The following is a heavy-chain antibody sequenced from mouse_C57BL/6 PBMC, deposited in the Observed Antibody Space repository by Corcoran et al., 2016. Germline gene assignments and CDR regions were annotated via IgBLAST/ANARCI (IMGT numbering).Heavy chain of an antibody. D-gene: IGHD1-1*01. CDR1: GYTFTSYG. J-gene: IGHJ3*01. Sequence: QVQLQQSGAELARPGASVKLSCKASGYTFTSYGISWVKQRTGQGLEWIGEIYPSSGNTYYNEKFKGKATLNADKSSSTAYMELRSLTSEDSAVYCCARDYYYGSSYPAWCAYWGQGTLVTVSA. CDR3: ARDYYYGSSYPAWCAY. CDR2: IYPSSGNT. V-gene: IGHV1-81*01.